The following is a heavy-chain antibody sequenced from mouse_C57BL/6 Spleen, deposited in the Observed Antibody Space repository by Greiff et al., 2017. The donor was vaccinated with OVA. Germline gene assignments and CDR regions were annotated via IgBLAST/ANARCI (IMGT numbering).Heavy chain of an antibody. J-gene: IGHJ4*01. Sequence: QVQLQQSGAELVKPGASVKMSCKASGYSFTSYWITWVKQRPGQGLEWIGDIYPGSGSTNYNEKFKSKATLTVDTSSSTAYMQLSSLTSEDSAVYYCARRDWDDYAMDYWGQGTSVTVSS. CDR3: ARRDWDDYAMDY. V-gene: IGHV1-55*01. D-gene: IGHD4-1*01. CDR1: GYSFTSYW. CDR2: IYPGSGST.